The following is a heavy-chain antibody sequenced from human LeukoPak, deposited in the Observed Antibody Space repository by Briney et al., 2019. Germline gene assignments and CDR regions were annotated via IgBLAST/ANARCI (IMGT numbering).Heavy chain of an antibody. Sequence: PGGSLRLSCAASGFTLSSYWMSWVRQAPGKGLEWVANIKQDGSEKYYVDSVKGRFTISRDNAKNSLYLQMNSLRAEDTAVYYCARPGSYSSGWYYFDYWGQGPLVTVSS. CDR3: ARPGSYSSGWYYFDY. CDR1: GFTLSSYW. J-gene: IGHJ4*02. V-gene: IGHV3-7*01. CDR2: IKQDGSEK. D-gene: IGHD6-19*01.